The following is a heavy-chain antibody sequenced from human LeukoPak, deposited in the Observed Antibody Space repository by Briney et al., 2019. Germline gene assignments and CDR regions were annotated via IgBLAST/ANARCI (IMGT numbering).Heavy chain of an antibody. CDR3: GRPTSYCSGGSCYSVHYYGMDV. J-gene: IGHJ6*02. Sequence: GESLRISCKGSGYSFTSYWISWVRQMPGKGLEWMGRIDPSDSYTNYSPSFQGHVTISADKSISTAYLQWSSLKASDTAMYYCGRPTSYCSGGSCYSVHYYGMDVWGQGTTVTVSS. CDR2: IDPSDSYT. CDR1: GYSFTSYW. V-gene: IGHV5-10-1*01. D-gene: IGHD2-15*01.